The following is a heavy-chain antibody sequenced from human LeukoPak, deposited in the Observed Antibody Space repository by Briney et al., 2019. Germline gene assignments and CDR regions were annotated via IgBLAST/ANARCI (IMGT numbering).Heavy chain of an antibody. CDR1: GGSISSSSYY. V-gene: IGHV4-39*07. CDR3: ARVPPGRQLVLDY. J-gene: IGHJ4*02. D-gene: IGHD6-6*01. CDR2: IYYSGST. Sequence: SETLSLTCTVSGGSISSSSYYWGWIRQPPGKGLEWIGSIYYSGSTYYNPSLKSRVTISVDRSKNQFSLRLSSVTAADTAVYYCARVPPGRQLVLDYWGQGTLVTVSS.